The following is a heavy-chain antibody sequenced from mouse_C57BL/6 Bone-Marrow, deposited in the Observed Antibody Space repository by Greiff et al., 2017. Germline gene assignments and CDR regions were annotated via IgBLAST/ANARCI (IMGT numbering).Heavy chain of an antibody. Sequence: QVQLQQSGPELVKPGASVKLSCKASGYTFTSYDINWVKQRPGQGLEWIGWIYPSNGSPKYNEKFKGKATLTVATSSSTAYMQLLSLTSEDSAVYFCASNGDYDWYFDVWGTGTTVTVSS. D-gene: IGHD2-13*01. J-gene: IGHJ1*03. CDR1: GYTFTSYD. CDR3: ASNGDYDWYFDV. CDR2: IYPSNGSP. V-gene: IGHV1-85*01.